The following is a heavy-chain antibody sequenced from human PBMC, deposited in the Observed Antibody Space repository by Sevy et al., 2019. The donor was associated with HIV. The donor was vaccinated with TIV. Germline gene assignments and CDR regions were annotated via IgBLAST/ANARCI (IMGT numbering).Heavy chain of an antibody. CDR2: ISYDGSSK. Sequence: GGSLRLSCAASGFTFSNYSMHWVRQAPGNGLEWVAVISYDGSSKYYADSVKGRFTISRDNSKNTLFLRVNSLRREDTAVYYCASGEGSSWQAEYFHYSGQSTLVTVSS. CDR3: ASGEGSSWQAEYFHY. D-gene: IGHD6-13*01. J-gene: IGHJ1*01. CDR1: GFTFSNYS. V-gene: IGHV3-30-3*01.